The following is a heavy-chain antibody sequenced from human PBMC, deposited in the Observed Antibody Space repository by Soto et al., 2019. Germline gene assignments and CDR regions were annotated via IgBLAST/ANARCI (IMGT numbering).Heavy chain of an antibody. D-gene: IGHD3-16*01. J-gene: IGHJ5*02. V-gene: IGHV3-11*01. CDR3: ARLPFTWGWFDP. CDR1: GIVFSDY. CDR2: LSGSGRTI. Sequence: QVQLEESGGGLVKPGGSLRLSCAASGIVFSDYMSWVRQAPGKGLEWLSYLSGSGRTIYSADSVKGRFTISRDNATNSLYLQMNNVRTEDTAVYYCARLPFTWGWFDPWGQGTLVTVSS.